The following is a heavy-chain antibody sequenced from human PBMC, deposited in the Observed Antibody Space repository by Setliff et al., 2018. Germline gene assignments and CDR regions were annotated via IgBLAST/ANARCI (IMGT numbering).Heavy chain of an antibody. Sequence: ASVKVSCKASGYTFRQSIVSWVRQAPGQGLEWLGWIGVYSGNTYSAQRFQGRVSLTTDESTNTAYLELRGLRSDDTAVYYCMRLVRFCSRTVCQRTSGDEAWGQGTLVTVS. CDR2: IGVYSGNT. J-gene: IGHJ5*02. D-gene: IGHD3-3*01. CDR1: GYTFRQSI. V-gene: IGHV1-18*01. CDR3: MRLVRFCSRTVCQRTSGDEA.